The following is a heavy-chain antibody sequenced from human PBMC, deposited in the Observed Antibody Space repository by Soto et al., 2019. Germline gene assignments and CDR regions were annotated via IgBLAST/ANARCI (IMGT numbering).Heavy chain of an antibody. V-gene: IGHV4-34*01. J-gene: IGHJ4*02. CDR3: ARAQKAGYSSSWYEADY. CDR1: GGSFSGYY. D-gene: IGHD6-13*01. Sequence: SETLSLTCAVYGGSFSGYYWSWIRQPPGKGLEWIGEINHSGSTNYNPSLKSRVTISVDTSKNQLSLKLSSVTAADTAVYYCARAQKAGYSSSWYEADYWGQGTLVTVSS. CDR2: INHSGST.